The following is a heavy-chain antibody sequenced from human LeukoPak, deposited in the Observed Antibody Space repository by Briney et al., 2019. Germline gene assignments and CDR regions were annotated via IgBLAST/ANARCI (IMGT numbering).Heavy chain of an antibody. V-gene: IGHV4-31*03. CDR1: GGSISSGGYY. CDR3: ARVPHVTTSGRYYFDY. J-gene: IGHJ4*02. Sequence: SETLSLTCTVSGGSISSGGYYWSWIRQHPGKGLEWIGYIYYSGSTYYNPSLKSRVTISVDTSKNQFSLKLSSVTAADTAVYYCARVPHVTTSGRYYFDYWGQGTLVTVSS. D-gene: IGHD4-17*01. CDR2: IYYSGST.